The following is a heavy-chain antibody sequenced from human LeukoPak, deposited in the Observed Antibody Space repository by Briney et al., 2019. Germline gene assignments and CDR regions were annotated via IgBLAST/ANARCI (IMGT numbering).Heavy chain of an antibody. Sequence: PSETLSLTCAVYGVSFSGYYWSWIRQPPGKGLEWIGEINHSGSTNYNPALKSRVTISVDTSKNQLSLKPSSVAAADTAVYYCARRPRITMIVVVRRASLDAFDIWGQGTMVTVSS. CDR3: ARRPRITMIVVVRRASLDAFDI. J-gene: IGHJ3*02. D-gene: IGHD3-22*01. CDR2: INHSGST. V-gene: IGHV4-34*01. CDR1: GVSFSGYY.